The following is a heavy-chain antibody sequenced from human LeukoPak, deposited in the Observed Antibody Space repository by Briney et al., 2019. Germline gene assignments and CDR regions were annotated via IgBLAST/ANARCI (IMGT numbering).Heavy chain of an antibody. J-gene: IGHJ3*02. V-gene: IGHV3-33*08. CDR3: AREQYGSDDALDI. Sequence: GGSLRLSCSASGFTFSSYGMHWVRQAPGKGLEWVAVIWYDGSNQYYADSVKGRFTISRDNSNHTLFLQMNSLRAEDTAVCYCAREQYGSDDALDIWGQGTLVTVSS. CDR2: IWYDGSNQ. D-gene: IGHD4-17*01. CDR1: GFTFSSYG.